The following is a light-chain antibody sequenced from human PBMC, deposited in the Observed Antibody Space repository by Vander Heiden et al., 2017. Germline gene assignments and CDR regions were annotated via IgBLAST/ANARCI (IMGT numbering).Light chain of an antibody. CDR2: DAS. CDR3: QHRSNWPELY. CDR1: QSVRSY. Sequence: EIVLTQSPATLSLSPGERATLSCRASQSVRSYLAWYQQRPGQAPRRLIYDASKRPTGIPARFSGSGSGTDFTLTISSLEPEDFAVYYCQHRSNWPELYFGGGTKVE. J-gene: IGKJ4*01. V-gene: IGKV3-11*01.